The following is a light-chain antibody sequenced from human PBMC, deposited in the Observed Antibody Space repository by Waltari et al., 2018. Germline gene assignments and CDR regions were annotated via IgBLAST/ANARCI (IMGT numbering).Light chain of an antibody. J-gene: IGLJ3*02. V-gene: IGLV1-40*01. CDR3: QSYGSDWV. Sequence: QSVLTQPPSVSGAPGQKVTISCTGSGSNIGAGYDVHWYQQLPRAAPKLLIYGSTSRPLGVPDRFSGSKSGTSASLAITGLQAEDEADYYCQSYGSDWVFGGGTKLTVL. CDR2: GST. CDR1: GSNIGAGYD.